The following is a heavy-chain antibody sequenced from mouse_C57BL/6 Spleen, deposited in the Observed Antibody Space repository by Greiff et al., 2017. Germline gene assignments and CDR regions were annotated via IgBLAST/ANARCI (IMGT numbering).Heavy chain of an antibody. CDR2: IDPENGDT. D-gene: IGHD1-1*01. Sequence: EVQLQQSGAELVRPGASVKLSCTASGFNIKDDYMHWVKQRPEQGLEWIGWIDPENGDTEYASKFQGKATITADTSSNTAYLQLSSLTSEDTAVYYCARSYYYGSSYRYFDVWGTGTTVTVSS. V-gene: IGHV14-4*01. J-gene: IGHJ1*03. CDR3: ARSYYYGSSYRYFDV. CDR1: GFNIKDDY.